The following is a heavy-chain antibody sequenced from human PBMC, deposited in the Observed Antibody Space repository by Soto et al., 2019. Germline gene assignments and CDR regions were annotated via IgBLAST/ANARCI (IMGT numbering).Heavy chain of an antibody. Sequence: PSETLSLTCTVSGGSISSSSYYWGWIRQPPGKGLEWIGSIYYSGSTYYNPSLKSRVTISVDTSKNQFSLKLSSVTAADTAVYYCARQHDYGDYFDYWGQGTLVTVSS. V-gene: IGHV4-39*01. CDR3: ARQHDYGDYFDY. CDR1: GGSISSSSYY. J-gene: IGHJ4*02. D-gene: IGHD4-17*01. CDR2: IYYSGST.